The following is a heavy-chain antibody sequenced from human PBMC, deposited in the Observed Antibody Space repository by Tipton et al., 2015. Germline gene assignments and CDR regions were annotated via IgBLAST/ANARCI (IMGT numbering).Heavy chain of an antibody. J-gene: IGHJ4*02. CDR3: ARGNANSSTWHFDY. Sequence: TLSLTCGVYGESFSAFYWNWIRQPPGGGLEWIGEINHSGSTTHNPSLKSRVTMSVDTSKRQISLRLISVSAADTAIYYCARGNANSSTWHFDYWGQGTLVIVSP. V-gene: IGHV4-34*01. D-gene: IGHD2-2*01. CDR2: INHSGST. CDR1: GESFSAFY.